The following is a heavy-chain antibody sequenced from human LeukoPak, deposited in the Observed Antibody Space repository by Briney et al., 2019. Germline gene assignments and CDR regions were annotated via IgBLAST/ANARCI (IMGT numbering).Heavy chain of an antibody. CDR2: ISSSGSTI. D-gene: IGHD3-10*01. V-gene: IGHV3-11*01. J-gene: IGHJ4*02. Sequence: GGSLRLSCAASGFTFSDYYMSWIRQAPGKGLEWVSYISSSGSTIYYADSVKGRFTISRDNAKNSLYLQMNSLRAEDTALYYCAREARYYYGSGSYVTYWGQGTLVTVSS. CDR3: AREARYYYGSGSYVTY. CDR1: GFTFSDYY.